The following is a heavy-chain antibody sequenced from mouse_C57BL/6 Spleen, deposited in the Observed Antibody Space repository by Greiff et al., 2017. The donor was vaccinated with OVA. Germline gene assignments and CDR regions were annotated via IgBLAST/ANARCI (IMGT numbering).Heavy chain of an antibody. J-gene: IGHJ1*03. V-gene: IGHV5-9*01. CDR2: ISGGGGNT. CDR3: ARHENYGSSSNWYFDV. Sequence: EVQRVESGGGLVKPGGSLKLSCAASGFTFSSYTMSWVRQTPEKRLEWVATISGGGGNTYYPDSVKGRFTISRDNAKNTLYLQMSSLSSEDTALYYCARHENYGSSSNWYFDVWGTGTTVTVSS. CDR1: GFTFSSYT. D-gene: IGHD1-1*01.